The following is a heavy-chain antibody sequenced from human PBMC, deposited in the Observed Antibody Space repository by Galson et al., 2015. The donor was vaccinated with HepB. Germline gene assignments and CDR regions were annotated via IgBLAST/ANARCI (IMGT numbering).Heavy chain of an antibody. V-gene: IGHV3-33*08. CDR1: GFTFSSYS. CDR3: ARDYAYGNDAFDI. Sequence: SLRLSCAASGFTFSSYSMHWVRQAPGKGLEWVAVIWYDGSNKYYADSVKGRFTISRDNSKNTLYLQMNSLRAEDTAVYYCARDYAYGNDAFDIWGQGTMVTVSS. D-gene: IGHD3-10*01. J-gene: IGHJ3*02. CDR2: IWYDGSNK.